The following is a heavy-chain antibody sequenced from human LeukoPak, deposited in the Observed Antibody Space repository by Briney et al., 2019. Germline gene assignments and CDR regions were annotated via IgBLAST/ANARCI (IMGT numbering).Heavy chain of an antibody. CDR3: ARELLYYGSGSPHYYYMDV. Sequence: ASVKVSCKASGYTFTGYFMHWVRQAPGQGLEWMGWINPNSGCTNYAQKFQGRVTMTRDTSISTAYMEMSRLRSDDTAVYYCARELLYYGSGSPHYYYMDVWGKGNTVTVSS. J-gene: IGHJ6*03. CDR1: GYTFTGYF. D-gene: IGHD3-10*01. V-gene: IGHV1-2*02. CDR2: INPNSGCT.